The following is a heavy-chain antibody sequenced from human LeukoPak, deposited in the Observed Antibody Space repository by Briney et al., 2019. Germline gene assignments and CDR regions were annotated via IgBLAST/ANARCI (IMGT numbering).Heavy chain of an antibody. CDR2: ISGSGGST. Sequence: GGSLRLSCAAFGFTFSSYAMSWVRQAPGKGLEWVSAISGSGGSTYYADSVKGRFTISRDNSKNTLYLQMNSLRAEDTAVYYCAKDQDYGDYFDYWGQGTLVTVSS. J-gene: IGHJ4*02. V-gene: IGHV3-23*01. CDR1: GFTFSSYA. CDR3: AKDQDYGDYFDY. D-gene: IGHD4-17*01.